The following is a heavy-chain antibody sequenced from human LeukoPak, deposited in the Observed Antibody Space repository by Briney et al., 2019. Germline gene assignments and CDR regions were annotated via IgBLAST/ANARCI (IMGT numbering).Heavy chain of an antibody. CDR2: ISAYNGNT. CDR1: GYTFSSYG. Sequence: ASVKVSCKTSGYTFSSYGVSWVRQAPGQGLEWMGWISAYNGNTDYAQKFQGRITMTTDTSTSRADMELRSLRSDDTAVYYCARVHAYCGTSTTSCLDYWGQGTLVTVSS. CDR3: ARVHAYCGTSTTSCLDY. V-gene: IGHV1-18*01. D-gene: IGHD1-7*01. J-gene: IGHJ4*02.